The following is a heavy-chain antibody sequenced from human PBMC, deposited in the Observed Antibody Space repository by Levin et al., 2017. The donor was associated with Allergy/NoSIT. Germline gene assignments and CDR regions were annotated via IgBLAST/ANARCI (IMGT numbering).Heavy chain of an antibody. CDR2: IDYRGRT. CDR1: GGSVSSGSYY. CDR3: ARDLNTDTHFDY. D-gene: IGHD4-11*01. Sequence: PSETLSLTCTVSGGSVSSGSYYWTWIRQPPGTGLEWIGYIDYRGRTNYNPALKSRVTISVDTSNNQFSLKLSSVTAADTAVYYCARDLNTDTHFDYWGPGTLVTVSS. J-gene: IGHJ4*02. V-gene: IGHV4-61*01.